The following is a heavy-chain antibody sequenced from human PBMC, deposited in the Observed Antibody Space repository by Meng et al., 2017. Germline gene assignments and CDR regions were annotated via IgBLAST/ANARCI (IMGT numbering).Heavy chain of an antibody. Sequence: GESLKISCAASGFTFSSYAMHWVRQAPGKGLEYVSAISSNGGSTYYANSVKGRFTISRDNSKNTLYLQMGSLRAEDMAVYYCARTTYYYDSSGPWVFDSWGQGTLVTVSS. CDR1: GFTFSSYA. D-gene: IGHD3-22*01. V-gene: IGHV3-64*01. CDR3: ARTTYYYDSSGPWVFDS. CDR2: ISSNGGST. J-gene: IGHJ4*02.